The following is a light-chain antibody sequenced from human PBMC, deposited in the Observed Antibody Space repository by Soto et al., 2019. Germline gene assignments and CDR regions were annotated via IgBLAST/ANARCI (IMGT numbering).Light chain of an antibody. CDR1: SSDVGGFNY. V-gene: IGLV2-14*01. CDR3: SSFTSRHTWV. Sequence: QSVLTQPASVSGSPGQSIAISCTGTSSDVGGFNYVSWYQQHPGKAPKVLIYEVTNRASGVSDRFSGSKSGNTASLSISGLQAEDEADYYCSSFTSRHTWVFGGGTKVPVL. J-gene: IGLJ3*02. CDR2: EVT.